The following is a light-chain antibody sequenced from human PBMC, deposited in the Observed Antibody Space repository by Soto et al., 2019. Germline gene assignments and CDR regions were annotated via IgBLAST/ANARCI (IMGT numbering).Light chain of an antibody. CDR3: QQYNNWPPYT. V-gene: IGKV3-15*01. J-gene: IGKJ2*01. CDR1: QSVGDN. CDR2: GAS. Sequence: EIAITQSPATLSVSPGERATLSCRASQSVGDNLAWYQQKPGQAPSLLIYGASTRATGIPAGFSGSGSGTDFTLTISSLHSEDFAVYYCQQYNNWPPYTFGQGTKVDIK.